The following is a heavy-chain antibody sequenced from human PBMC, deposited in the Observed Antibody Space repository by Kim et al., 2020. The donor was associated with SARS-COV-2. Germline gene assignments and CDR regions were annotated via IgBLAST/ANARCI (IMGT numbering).Heavy chain of an antibody. Sequence: ASVKVSCKASGYTFTSYAMHWVRQAPGQRLEWMGWINAGNGNTKYSQKFQGRVTITRDTSASTAYMELSSLRSEDTAVYYCARGSLSYYDSSGYFDYWGQGTLVTVSS. V-gene: IGHV1-3*01. CDR1: GYTFTSYA. J-gene: IGHJ4*02. CDR3: ARGSLSYYDSSGYFDY. D-gene: IGHD3-22*01. CDR2: INAGNGNT.